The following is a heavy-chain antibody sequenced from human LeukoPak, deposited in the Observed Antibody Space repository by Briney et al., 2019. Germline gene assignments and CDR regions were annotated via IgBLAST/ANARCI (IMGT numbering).Heavy chain of an antibody. D-gene: IGHD3-22*01. CDR1: GYTLTELS. J-gene: IGHJ4*02. V-gene: IGHV1-24*01. Sequence: ASVKVSCKVSGYTLTELSMHWVRQAPGKGLEWMGGFDPEDGETIYVQKFQGRVTMTEDTSTDTAYMELSSLRSEDTAVYYCASETYDSSGYYYIFDYWGQGTLVTVSS. CDR2: FDPEDGET. CDR3: ASETYDSSGYYYIFDY.